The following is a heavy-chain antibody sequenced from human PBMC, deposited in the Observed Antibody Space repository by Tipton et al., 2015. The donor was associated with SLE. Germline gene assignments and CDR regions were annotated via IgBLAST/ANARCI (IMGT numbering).Heavy chain of an antibody. CDR3: ARDSYRFMDV. J-gene: IGHJ6*02. CDR1: GFTFSDYW. Sequence: SLRLSCAASGFTFSDYWMTWVRQAPGKGLEWVASIDEDGSQKYYVDSVTGRFTISRDNAKRSLFLQMNSLRGEETAVYYCARDSYRFMDVWGQGTTVTVSS. CDR2: IDEDGSQK. V-gene: IGHV3-7*01. D-gene: IGHD2-2*01.